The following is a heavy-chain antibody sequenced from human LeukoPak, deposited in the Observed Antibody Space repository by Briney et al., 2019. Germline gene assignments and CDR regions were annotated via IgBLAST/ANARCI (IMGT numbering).Heavy chain of an antibody. CDR2: INPSGGST. D-gene: IGHD1-7*01. CDR3: ARGNWNYAALDY. V-gene: IGHV1-46*01. Sequence: ASVKISCRASGYTFTSYYMHWVRQAPGQGLEWMGIINPSGGSTSYAQKFQGRVTMTRDMSTSTVYMELSSLRSEDTAAYYCARGNWNYAALDYWGQGTLVTVSS. J-gene: IGHJ4*02. CDR1: GYTFTSYY.